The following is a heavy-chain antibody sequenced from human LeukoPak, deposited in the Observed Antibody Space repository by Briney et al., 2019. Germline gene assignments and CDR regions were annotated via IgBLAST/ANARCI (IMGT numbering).Heavy chain of an antibody. D-gene: IGHD3-9*01. J-gene: IGHJ4*02. CDR1: GGSISSYY. V-gene: IGHV4-59*01. CDR2: IYYSGST. CDR3: AGNHANYDILTGYKHYFDY. Sequence: SEILSLTCTVSGGSISSYYWSWIRQPPGKGLEWIGYIYYSGSTNYNPSLKSRIIISVDTSKNQFSLKLSSVTAADTAVYYCAGNHANYDILTGYKHYFDYWGQGILVTVSS.